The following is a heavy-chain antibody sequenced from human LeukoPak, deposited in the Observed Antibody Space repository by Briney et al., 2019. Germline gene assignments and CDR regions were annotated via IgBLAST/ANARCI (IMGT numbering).Heavy chain of an antibody. V-gene: IGHV3-23*01. Sequence: GGSLRLSCAASGFTFSNYAMSWVRQAPGKGLEWVSTISGSGGSTYYADSVKGRFTISRDNSKNTLYLQMNSLRAEDTAVYYCARAEAVAGTPYFDYWGQGTLVTVSS. CDR1: GFTFSNYA. CDR2: ISGSGGST. J-gene: IGHJ4*02. D-gene: IGHD6-19*01. CDR3: ARAEAVAGTPYFDY.